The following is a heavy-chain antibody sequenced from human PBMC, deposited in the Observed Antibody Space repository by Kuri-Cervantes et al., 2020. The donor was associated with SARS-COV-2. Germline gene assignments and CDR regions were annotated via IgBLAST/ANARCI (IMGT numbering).Heavy chain of an antibody. CDR1: GFTFSSYA. V-gene: IGHV3-30-3*01. Sequence: GESLKISCAASGFTFSSYAMLWVRQAPGKGLEWVAVISYDGSNKYYADSVKGRFTISRDNSKNTLYLQMNSLRAEDTAVYYCARDWPYYYYYMDVWGKGTTVTVSS. CDR3: ARDWPYYYYYMDV. CDR2: ISYDGSNK. J-gene: IGHJ6*03.